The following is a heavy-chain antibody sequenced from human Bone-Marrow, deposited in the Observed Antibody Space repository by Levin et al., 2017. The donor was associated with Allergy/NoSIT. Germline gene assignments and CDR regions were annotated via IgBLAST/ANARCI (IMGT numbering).Heavy chain of an antibody. CDR2: IYQSGGT. V-gene: IGHV4-30-2*01. D-gene: IGHD5-24*01. Sequence: PSETLSLTCALSRGFIHSAGYHWSWIRQPPGKGLEWIGHIYQSGGTFYNPSLTSRVTISVDRSKNQFYLNLSSVTAADTAVYYCARVRGTYGMDVWGQGTTVTVSS. CDR3: ARVRGTYGMDV. CDR1: RGFIHSAGYH. J-gene: IGHJ6*02.